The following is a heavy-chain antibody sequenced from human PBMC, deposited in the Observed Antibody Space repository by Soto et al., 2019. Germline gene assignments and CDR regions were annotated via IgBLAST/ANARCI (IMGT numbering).Heavy chain of an antibody. J-gene: IGHJ6*02. CDR3: ATEVYSSGNYYYYGMDV. D-gene: IGHD6-19*01. V-gene: IGHV3-33*01. Sequence: GGSLRLSCAASGFTFSSYGMHWVRQAPGKGLEWVAVIWYDGSNKYYADSVKGRFPISRDNSKNTLYLQMNSLRAEDTAVYYCATEVYSSGNYYYYGMDVWGQGTTVTVS. CDR1: GFTFSSYG. CDR2: IWYDGSNK.